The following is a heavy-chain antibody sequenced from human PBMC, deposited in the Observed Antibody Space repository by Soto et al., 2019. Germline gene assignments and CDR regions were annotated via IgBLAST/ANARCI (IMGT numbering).Heavy chain of an antibody. CDR1: GDSISRGGYS. CDR3: ARGSSSYYDYGMDV. V-gene: IGHV4-30-2*01. D-gene: IGHD6-6*01. Sequence: SETLSLICAVSGDSISRGGYSWTWIRQPPGKALEWIGNIYDSGSTSYNPSLKSRVTISVDTSKNQFSLRLTSVTAADTAVYFCARGSSSYYDYGMDVWGQGTTVTVSS. J-gene: IGHJ6*02. CDR2: IYDSGST.